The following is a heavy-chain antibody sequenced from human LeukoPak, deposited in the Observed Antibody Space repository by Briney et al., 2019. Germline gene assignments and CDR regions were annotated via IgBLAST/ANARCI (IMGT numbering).Heavy chain of an antibody. CDR2: ISYDVSDT. Sequence: GGSLRLSCAASGFTFSNYGMHWVRLAPGKGLDWVAVISYDVSDTYYADSVRGRFTISRDNSKNTLYLQMNSLRAEDTALYYCAKVGVPSAIYYRAMDVWGQGTTVTVSS. CDR3: AKVGVPSAIYYRAMDV. V-gene: IGHV3-30*18. D-gene: IGHD2-2*01. J-gene: IGHJ6*02. CDR1: GFTFSNYG.